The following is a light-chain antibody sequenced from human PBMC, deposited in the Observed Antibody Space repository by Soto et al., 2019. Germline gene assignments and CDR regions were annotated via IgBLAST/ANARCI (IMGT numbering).Light chain of an antibody. V-gene: IGLV3-21*02. Sequence: SYALTQPPSVSVAPGQTARITCGGNNLGSKSVHWYQQKPGQAPVLVVYDDSDRPSGIPERFSGNTATLTISRVEAGDEADYYCQVWDRSSALPVFGTGTKLTVL. CDR1: NLGSKS. CDR3: QVWDRSSALPV. J-gene: IGLJ1*01. CDR2: DDS.